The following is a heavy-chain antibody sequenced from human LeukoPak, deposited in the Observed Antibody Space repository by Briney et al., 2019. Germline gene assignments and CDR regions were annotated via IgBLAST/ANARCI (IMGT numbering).Heavy chain of an antibody. V-gene: IGHV4-4*07. CDR3: ARDPNSAL. CDR2: IYTSGST. CDR1: GGSISNSY. Sequence: SETLSLTCTVSGGSISNSYWSWIRQPAGKGLEWIGRIYTSGSTNYNYNPSLNSRVTMSVDTSKNQFSLKLSSVTAADTAVYYCARDPNSALWGQGTLVTVSS. D-gene: IGHD2-21*01. J-gene: IGHJ4*02.